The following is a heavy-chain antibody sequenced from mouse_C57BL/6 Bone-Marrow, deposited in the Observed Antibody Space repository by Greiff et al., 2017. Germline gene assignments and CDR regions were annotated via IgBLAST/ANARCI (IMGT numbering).Heavy chain of an antibody. CDR1: GYTFTSYG. J-gene: IGHJ3*01. CDR2: IYPRSGNT. D-gene: IGHD1-1*01. CDR3: AREGDYYGSSPFAY. Sequence: QVQLQQSGAELARPGASVKLSCKASGYTFTSYGISWVKQRTGQGLEWIGEIYPRSGNTYYNEKFKGKATLTADKSSSTAYMELRSLTSEDSAVYFFAREGDYYGSSPFAYWGQGTLVTVSA. V-gene: IGHV1-81*01.